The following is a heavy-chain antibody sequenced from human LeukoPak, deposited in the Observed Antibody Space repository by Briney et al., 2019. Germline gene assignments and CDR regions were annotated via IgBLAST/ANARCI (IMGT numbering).Heavy chain of an antibody. J-gene: IGHJ4*02. V-gene: IGHV3-11*04. CDR2: ISSSGSTI. CDR1: GFTFSDYY. Sequence: GGSLRLSCAASGFTFSDYYMSWIRQAPGKGLEWVSYISSSGSTIYYADSVKGRFTISRDNSKNTLYLQMNSLRAEDTAVYYCARERTTGTTGPFDYWGQGTLVTVSS. CDR3: ARERTTGTTGPFDY. D-gene: IGHD1-1*01.